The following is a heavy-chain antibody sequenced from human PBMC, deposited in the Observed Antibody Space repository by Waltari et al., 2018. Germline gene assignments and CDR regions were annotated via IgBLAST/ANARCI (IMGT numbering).Heavy chain of an antibody. J-gene: IGHJ4*02. CDR1: GFTFSSYS. Sequence: EVQLVESGGGLVKPGGSLRLSCAASGFTFSSYSMNWVRQAPGKGLEWVSSISSSSSYISYADSVKGRFTISRDNAKNSLYLQMNSLRAEDTAVYYCARGEAYDFWSGYYPPFDYWGQGTLVTVSS. D-gene: IGHD3-3*01. CDR3: ARGEAYDFWSGYYPPFDY. CDR2: ISSSSSYI. V-gene: IGHV3-21*01.